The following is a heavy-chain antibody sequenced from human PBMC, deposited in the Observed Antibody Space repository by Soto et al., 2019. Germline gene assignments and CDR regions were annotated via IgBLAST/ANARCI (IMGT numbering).Heavy chain of an antibody. Sequence: EVQLVESGGGLVQPGRSLRLSCAASGFTFDHYAMHWVRQAPGKGLEWVSGISWNSGSIGYADSVKGRFTISRDNSKNTLYLQMNSLRAEDTAVYYCARGSTSGYYGDYWGQGTLVTVSS. CDR2: ISWNSGSI. D-gene: IGHD3-22*01. J-gene: IGHJ4*02. CDR1: GFTFDHYA. V-gene: IGHV3-9*01. CDR3: ARGSTSGYYGDY.